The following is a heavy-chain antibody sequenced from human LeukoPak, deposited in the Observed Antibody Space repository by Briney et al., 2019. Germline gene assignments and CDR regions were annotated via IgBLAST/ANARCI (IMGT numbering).Heavy chain of an antibody. CDR1: GYTFSTYD. CDR3: ARGLGYYFDSGLDS. CDR2: MNPDTGDT. J-gene: IGHJ5*02. V-gene: IGHV1-8*03. Sequence: ASVKVSCKASGYTFSTYDINWVRQPAGQGLEWMGWMNPDTGDTGYAHTFQGRVTITRNTSINTAYMELSSLRSEDTAVYYCARGLGYYFDSGLDSWGQGTLVTVSS. D-gene: IGHD3-10*01.